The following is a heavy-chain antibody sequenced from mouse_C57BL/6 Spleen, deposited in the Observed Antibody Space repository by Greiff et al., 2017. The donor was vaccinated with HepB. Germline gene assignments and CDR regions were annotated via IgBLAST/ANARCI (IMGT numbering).Heavy chain of an antibody. V-gene: IGHV1-80*01. Sequence: QVHVKQSGAELVKPGASVKISCKASGYAFSSYWMNWVKQRPGKGLEWIGQIYPGDGDTNYNGKFKGKATLTADKSSSTAYMQLSSLTSEDSAVYFCARDYYGSSYVDFDYWGQGTTLTVSS. D-gene: IGHD1-1*01. J-gene: IGHJ2*01. CDR2: IYPGDGDT. CDR3: ARDYYGSSYVDFDY. CDR1: GYAFSSYW.